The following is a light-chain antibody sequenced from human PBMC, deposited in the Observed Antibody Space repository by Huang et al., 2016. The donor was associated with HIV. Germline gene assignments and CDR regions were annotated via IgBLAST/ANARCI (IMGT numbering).Light chain of an antibody. CDR3: QQYNNWPPLT. Sequence: EIVMTQSPATLSVSPGERTTLSCRASQSVYSNLAWYQHKPGQAPRRLIYGASTRATGIPARFSGSGSGTEFTLTISSLQSEDFAVYYCQQYNNWPPLTFGGGTKVEIK. CDR2: GAS. CDR1: QSVYSN. V-gene: IGKV3-15*01. J-gene: IGKJ4*01.